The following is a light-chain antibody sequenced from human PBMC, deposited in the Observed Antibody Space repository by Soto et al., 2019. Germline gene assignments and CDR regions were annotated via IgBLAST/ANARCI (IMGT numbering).Light chain of an antibody. J-gene: IGKJ4*01. V-gene: IGKV1-5*03. CDR1: QSISTW. Sequence: IQMAPSPFTPAGSLGEQGTIAFPGNQSISTWLAWYQQKPGKAPNLLIYKASRLETGVPSRFSGSGSGTEFTLTISFLQPDDFATYYCQQYNSYSPLTFGGGTKVDIK. CDR2: KAS. CDR3: QQYNSYSPLT.